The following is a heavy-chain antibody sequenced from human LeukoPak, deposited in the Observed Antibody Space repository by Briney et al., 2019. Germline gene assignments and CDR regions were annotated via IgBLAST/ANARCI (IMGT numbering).Heavy chain of an antibody. V-gene: IGHV4-59*01. D-gene: IGHD3-3*01. Sequence: SETLSLTCTVSGGSISSYYWSWIRQPPGKGLEWIGYIYYSGSTNYNPSLKSRVTISVDTSKNQFSLKLSSVTAADTAVYYCARASPGTDYDFWSGQYYYYGMDVWGQGTTVTVSS. CDR1: GGSISSYY. CDR3: ARASPGTDYDFWSGQYYYYGMDV. J-gene: IGHJ6*02. CDR2: IYYSGST.